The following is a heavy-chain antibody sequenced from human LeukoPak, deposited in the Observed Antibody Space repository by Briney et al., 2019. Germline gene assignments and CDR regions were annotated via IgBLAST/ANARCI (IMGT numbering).Heavy chain of an antibody. D-gene: IGHD5-12*01. CDR3: ARDGVGYSGYDYYYYGMDV. CDR2: IYSGGST. V-gene: IGHV3-53*01. Sequence: GGSLRLSCAASAFTFSSYAMNWVRQAPGKGLEWVSVIYSGGSTYYADSVKGRFTISRDNSKNTLYLQMNSLRAEDTAVYYCARDGVGYSGYDYYYYGMDVWGQGTTVTVSS. CDR1: AFTFSSYA. J-gene: IGHJ6*02.